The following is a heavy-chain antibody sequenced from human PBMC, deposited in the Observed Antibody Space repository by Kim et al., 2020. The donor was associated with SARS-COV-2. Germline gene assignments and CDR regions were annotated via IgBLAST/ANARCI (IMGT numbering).Heavy chain of an antibody. J-gene: IGHJ4*02. V-gene: IGHV4-34*01. CDR3: ARGLHSGYCSGGSCYSGYYFDY. CDR1: GGSFSGYY. Sequence: SETLSLTCSVYGGSFSGYYWSWIRQPPGKGLEWIGEINHSGSTNYNPSLKSRVTISVDTSKNQFSLKLSSVTAADTAVYYCARGLHSGYCSGGSCYSGYYFDYCGQGTLVTVSS. CDR2: INHSGST. D-gene: IGHD2-15*01.